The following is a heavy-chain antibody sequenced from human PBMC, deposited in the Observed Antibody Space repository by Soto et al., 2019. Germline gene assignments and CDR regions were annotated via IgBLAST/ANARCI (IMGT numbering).Heavy chain of an antibody. D-gene: IGHD4-17*01. CDR1: GDTFTTYY. CDR3: ASESYGGEFDY. CDR2: IDPSSGSA. J-gene: IGHJ4*02. Sequence: VASVKVSCKASGDTFTTYYIHWVRQAPGQGLEWMGIIDPSSGSAGYAQRFQVSVTMTRDTPTSTFYMELSSLRSEDTAVYYCASESYGGEFDYWGQGTLVTVSS. V-gene: IGHV1-46*01.